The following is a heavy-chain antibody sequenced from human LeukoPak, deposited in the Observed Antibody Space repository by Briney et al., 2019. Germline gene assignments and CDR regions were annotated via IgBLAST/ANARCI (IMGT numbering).Heavy chain of an antibody. Sequence: GGSLRLSCSASGFTFSNYAMHWVRQAPGKGLEYVSGLSSNVIGTHYADSVKGRFIISRDNFKDTLYLQMSSLRVDDTAVYYCVRATAGSFDYWGQGTLVTVSS. V-gene: IGHV3-64D*06. CDR2: LSSNVIGT. CDR3: VRATAGSFDY. D-gene: IGHD6-13*01. J-gene: IGHJ4*02. CDR1: GFTFSNYA.